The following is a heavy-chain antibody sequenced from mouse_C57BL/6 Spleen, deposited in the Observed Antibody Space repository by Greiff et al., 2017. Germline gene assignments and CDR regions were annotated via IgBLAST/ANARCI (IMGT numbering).Heavy chain of an antibody. CDR3: ARPYHYDYWDFDV. D-gene: IGHD1-1*02. J-gene: IGHJ1*03. CDR1: GYAFGSYW. V-gene: IGHV1-80*01. CDR2: IYPGVGGT. Sequence: LLQSGASVKISCKASGYAFGSYWMNLVKQRPGKGLEWLGQIYPGVGGTNYNGNFKGKATLTADKSSSTAYMQLSSLTSEDSAVYFCARPYHYDYWDFDVWGTGTTVTVSS.